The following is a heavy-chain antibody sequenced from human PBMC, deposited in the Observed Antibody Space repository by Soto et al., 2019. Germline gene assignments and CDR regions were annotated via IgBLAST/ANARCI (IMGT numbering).Heavy chain of an antibody. Sequence: QVQLVQSGAEVKKPGSSVKVSCKASGGTFSSYTISWVRQAPGQGLEWMGRIIPILGIANYAQKFHGRVTITADKSTSTAYMELSSLRSEDTAVYYCAREEYYYGSGAFFDYWGQGTLATVSS. J-gene: IGHJ4*02. D-gene: IGHD3-10*01. CDR2: IIPILGIA. V-gene: IGHV1-69*08. CDR3: AREEYYYGSGAFFDY. CDR1: GGTFSSYT.